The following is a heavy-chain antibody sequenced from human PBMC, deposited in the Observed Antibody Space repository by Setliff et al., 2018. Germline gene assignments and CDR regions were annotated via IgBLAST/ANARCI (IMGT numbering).Heavy chain of an antibody. V-gene: IGHV1-69*13. CDR1: GGTFSSYA. D-gene: IGHD4-4*01. CDR3: ARDTHINYNNPQVGWFDP. J-gene: IGHJ5*02. CDR2: IIPIFGTA. Sequence: SVKVSCKASGGTFSSYAISWVRQAPGQGLEWMGRIIPIFGTANYAQKFQGRVTITADESTSTAYMVLSSLRSEDTAVYYCARDTHINYNNPQVGWFDPWGQGTQVTVSS.